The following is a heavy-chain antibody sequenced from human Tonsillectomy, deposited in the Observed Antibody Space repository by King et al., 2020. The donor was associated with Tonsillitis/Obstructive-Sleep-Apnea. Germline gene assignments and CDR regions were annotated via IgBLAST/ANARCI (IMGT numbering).Heavy chain of an antibody. CDR3: ARGGYSSSHHTTDYHYIDV. D-gene: IGHD6-6*01. Sequence: VQLQQWGAGLLKPSETLSLTCAVYGGSFSGDYWSWIRQSPGKGLEWIGETKHSGSTNYNPSLKSRVTISVDTSKNQFSLKLSSVTAADTAVYYCARGGYSSSHHTTDYHYIDVWGTGTTVTVSS. CDR2: TKHSGST. V-gene: IGHV4-34*01. CDR1: GGSFSGDY. J-gene: IGHJ6*03.